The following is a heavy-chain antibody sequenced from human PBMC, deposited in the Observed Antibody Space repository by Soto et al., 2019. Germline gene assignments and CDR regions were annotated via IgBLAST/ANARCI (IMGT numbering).Heavy chain of an antibody. CDR3: ARLGGYCTITSCYGYYGMDV. V-gene: IGHV4-30-4*01. CDR2: MYYSGST. Sequence: SETPSLTCTVSGGSISSGDYYWSWIRQPPGKGLEWIGYMYYSGSTYYNPSLKSRVTISVDTSKNQFSLKLSSVTAADTAVYYCARLGGYCTITSCYGYYGMDVWGQGTTVTVSS. D-gene: IGHD2-2*01. CDR1: GGSISSGDYY. J-gene: IGHJ6*02.